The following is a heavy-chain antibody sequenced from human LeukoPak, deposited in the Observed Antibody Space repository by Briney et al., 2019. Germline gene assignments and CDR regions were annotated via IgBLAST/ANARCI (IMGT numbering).Heavy chain of an antibody. Sequence: GGSLRLSCAASGFTFSSYWMSWVRQAPGKGLEWVANIKQDGSEKYNVDSVKGRFTISRDNAKNSLFLQMNSLRAEDTAVYYCARGPAAGNLLGYWGQGTLVTVSS. J-gene: IGHJ4*02. CDR3: ARGPAAGNLLGY. D-gene: IGHD6-19*01. CDR1: GFTFSSYW. V-gene: IGHV3-7*01. CDR2: IKQDGSEK.